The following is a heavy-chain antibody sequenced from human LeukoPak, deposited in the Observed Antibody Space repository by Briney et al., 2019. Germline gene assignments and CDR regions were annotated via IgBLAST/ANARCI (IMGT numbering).Heavy chain of an antibody. CDR3: ARDEYIHGDLTNFDS. J-gene: IGHJ4*02. D-gene: IGHD4-17*01. CDR2: ISSSGSMT. Sequence: GGSLRLSCAASGFTFSDYYMSWIRQAPGKGLEWVSYISSSGSMTSDADSVKGRFTISRDNAKKSLYLQMNSLRAEDTAVYYCARDEYIHGDLTNFDSWGQGTLVIVSS. V-gene: IGHV3-11*04. CDR1: GFTFSDYY.